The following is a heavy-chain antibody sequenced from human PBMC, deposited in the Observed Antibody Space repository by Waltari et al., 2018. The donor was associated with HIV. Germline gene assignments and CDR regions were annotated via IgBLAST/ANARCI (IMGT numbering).Heavy chain of an antibody. Sequence: EVQLVESGGGLVQPGVYLRLSCAASGFTFSNSGMSWVSQAPGKVLEWVANIKQDGSEKYYVESVKGRFTISRDNAKNSLYLQINSLRAEDTALYYCAKDGRTAAYWGQGTLVTVSS. J-gene: IGHJ4*02. D-gene: IGHD1-1*01. CDR3: AKDGRTAAY. CDR2: IKQDGSEK. V-gene: IGHV3-7*01. CDR1: GFTFSNSG.